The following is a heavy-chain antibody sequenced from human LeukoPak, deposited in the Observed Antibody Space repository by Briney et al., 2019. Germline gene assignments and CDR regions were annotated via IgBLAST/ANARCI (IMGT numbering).Heavy chain of an antibody. J-gene: IGHJ4*02. CDR1: GFNVSYYG. CDR3: AGGGATSFDY. CDR2: ISFSNSTL. V-gene: IGHV3-48*04. D-gene: IGHD5-12*01. Sequence: GGSLRLSCAASGFNVSYYGMNWVRQAPGKGLEWVSCISFSNSTLYYADSVRGRFTISRDNAKNSLSLQMNSLRAEDTAVYYCAGGGATSFDYWGQGILVTVSS.